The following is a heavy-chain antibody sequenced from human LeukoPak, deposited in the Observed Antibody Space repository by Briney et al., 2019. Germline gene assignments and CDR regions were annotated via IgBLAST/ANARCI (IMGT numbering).Heavy chain of an antibody. V-gene: IGHV1-69*13. CDR1: GGTFSSHA. CDR2: IVPISGIA. J-gene: IGHJ6*03. Sequence: SVKVSCKASGGTFSSHAIAWVRQAPGQGPEWMGGIVPISGIADYAQKFQGRVTITADESTSTAYMELRSRTSDDTAVYYCARGLQYQLLKALRSYYMDVWGEGTTVTVSS. CDR3: ARGLQYQLLKALRSYYMDV. D-gene: IGHD2-2*01.